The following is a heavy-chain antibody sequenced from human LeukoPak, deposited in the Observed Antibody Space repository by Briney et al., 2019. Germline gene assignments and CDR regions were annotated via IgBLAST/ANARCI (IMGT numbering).Heavy chain of an antibody. V-gene: IGHV4-4*02. D-gene: IGHD3-22*01. Sequence: SETLSLTCAVSGGSISSSNWWSWVRQPPGKGLEWIGEIYHSGSTNYNPSLKSRVSISVDKSKNQFSLKLSSVTAADTAVYYCARHQYYYDSSGPWDIWGQGTMVTVSS. J-gene: IGHJ3*02. CDR1: GGSISSSNW. CDR2: IYHSGST. CDR3: ARHQYYYDSSGPWDI.